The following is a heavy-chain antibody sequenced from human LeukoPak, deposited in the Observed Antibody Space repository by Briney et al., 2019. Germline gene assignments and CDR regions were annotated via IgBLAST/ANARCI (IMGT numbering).Heavy chain of an antibody. CDR1: GDSVSSNSAA. J-gene: IGHJ4*02. Sequence: SRTLSLTCAISGDSVSSNSAAWNWIRQSPSRGLEWLGRTYYRSKWYNGCAVSVKSRITINPDTSKNQFSLQLNSVTPEDTAVYYCARGSDSSSWLPHYWGQGTLVTVSS. CDR2: TYYRSKWYN. CDR3: ARGSDSSSWLPHY. V-gene: IGHV6-1*01. D-gene: IGHD6-13*01.